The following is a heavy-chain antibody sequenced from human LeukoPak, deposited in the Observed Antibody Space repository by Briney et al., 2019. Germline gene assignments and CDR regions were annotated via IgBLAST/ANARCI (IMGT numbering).Heavy chain of an antibody. J-gene: IGHJ4*02. CDR2: ISGSGRDT. CDR3: AKRHDSNGPTGYFDY. V-gene: IGHV3-23*01. D-gene: IGHD3-22*01. Sequence: GGSLRLSCAASGFTFSDYYMSWIRQAPGKGLEWVSSISGSGRDTWYADSVKGRFTISRDNSKNTLDLQVNSLRAEDTAVYYCAKRHDSNGPTGYFDYWGQGILVTVSS. CDR1: GFTFSDYY.